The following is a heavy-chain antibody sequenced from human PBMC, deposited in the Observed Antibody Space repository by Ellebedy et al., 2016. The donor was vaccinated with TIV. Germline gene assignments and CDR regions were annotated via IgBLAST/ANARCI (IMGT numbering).Heavy chain of an antibody. V-gene: IGHV4-59*01. D-gene: IGHD4-17*01. Sequence: MPSETLSLTCTVSGGSISSYYWSWIRQPPGKALEWIGYIDYSGSTNYNPSLKSQFTISLDMSKNQFSLNLNSVTAADTAMYYCARSYGDIDYWGQGTLVTVSS. CDR2: IDYSGST. CDR3: ARSYGDIDY. CDR1: GGSISSYY. J-gene: IGHJ4*02.